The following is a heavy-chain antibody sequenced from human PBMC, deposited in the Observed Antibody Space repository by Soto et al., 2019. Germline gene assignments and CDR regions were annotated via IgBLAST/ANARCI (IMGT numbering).Heavy chain of an antibody. CDR3: ARQSRGGYSGYDWGWFDP. Sequence: GESLKIACKGSGYIFTSYWIGCVLQMPVKVLEWMGIIYPGDSDTRYSPSFQGQVTISADKSISTAYLQWSSLKASDTAMYYCARQSRGGYSGYDWGWFDPWGQGTLVTVSS. V-gene: IGHV5-51*01. D-gene: IGHD5-12*01. J-gene: IGHJ5*02. CDR1: GYIFTSYW. CDR2: IYPGDSDT.